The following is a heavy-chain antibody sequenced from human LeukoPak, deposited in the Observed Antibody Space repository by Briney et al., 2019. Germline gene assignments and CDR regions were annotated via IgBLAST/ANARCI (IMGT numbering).Heavy chain of an antibody. CDR1: GVTFSNDG. CDR3: ARERSYYYDSSGFVSYFDY. Sequence: PGGSLRLSCAASGVTFSNDGMDWVRQAPGQGLEWVSSISASGTYVWYADSVKGRFTISRDNSKNTLYLQMNSLRAEDTAVYYCARERSYYYDSSGFVSYFDYWGQGTLVTVSS. D-gene: IGHD3-22*01. CDR2: ISASGTYV. J-gene: IGHJ4*02. V-gene: IGHV3-21*04.